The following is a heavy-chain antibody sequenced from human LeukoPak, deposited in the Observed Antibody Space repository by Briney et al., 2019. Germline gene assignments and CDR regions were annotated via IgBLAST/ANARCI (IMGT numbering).Heavy chain of an antibody. CDR3: ATSFVTRGIIYAY. Sequence: SETLSLTCAVYGGFFSEYYWNWIRQSRGGGLEWIGEISHNGGIKYNPSLTSRVTMSPDTSKNQFSLKLRSVTAADTAIYYCATSFVTRGIIYAYWGQGTPVTVSS. J-gene: IGHJ4*02. CDR2: ISHNGGI. D-gene: IGHD3-10*01. CDR1: GGFFSEYY. V-gene: IGHV4-34*01.